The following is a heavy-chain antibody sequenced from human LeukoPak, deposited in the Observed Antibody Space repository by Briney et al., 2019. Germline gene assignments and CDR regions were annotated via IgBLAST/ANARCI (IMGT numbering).Heavy chain of an antibody. CDR3: ARHLRITMIRPWFDP. V-gene: IGHV3-7*01. CDR1: GFTFSSYW. CDR2: IKQDGSEK. D-gene: IGHD3-22*01. J-gene: IGHJ5*02. Sequence: GGSLRLSCAASGFTFSSYWMSWVRQAPGKGLEWVANIKQDGSEKYYVDSVKGRFTISRDNAKNSLYLQMNSLRAEDTAVYYCARHLRITMIRPWFDPWGQGTLVTVSS.